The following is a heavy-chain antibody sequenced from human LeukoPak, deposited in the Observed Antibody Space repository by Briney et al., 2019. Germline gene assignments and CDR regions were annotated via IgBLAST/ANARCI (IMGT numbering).Heavy chain of an antibody. CDR3: ARGAAVGQTRDY. D-gene: IGHD6-13*01. J-gene: IGHJ4*02. Sequence: APVKVSCKASGCTLTDHYMHWVRQAPGQGLEWMGRINPSSGDANYAQRFQGRVFMTRDTSISTVYMELSSLRSDDTAVYYCARGAAVGQTRDYWGQGTLVTVSS. V-gene: IGHV1-2*06. CDR1: GCTLTDHY. CDR2: INPSSGDA.